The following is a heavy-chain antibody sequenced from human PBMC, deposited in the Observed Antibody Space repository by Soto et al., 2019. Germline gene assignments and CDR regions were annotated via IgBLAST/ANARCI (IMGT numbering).Heavy chain of an antibody. V-gene: IGHV3-23*01. CDR3: AKRRDPHGGAQSSARDS. CDR1: GFTFTDHA. J-gene: IGHJ5*01. D-gene: IGHD3-22*01. CDR2: ISGSGGRI. Sequence: EVQLLESGGALVQPGGSLRLSCAASGFTFTDHAMTWVRQAPGKGLEWISGISGSGGRINYADYVKGRFIISRDTYTNTVGVQMDRQRAEEWAVYYCAKRRDPHGGAQSSARDSWGQVPLVTVSS.